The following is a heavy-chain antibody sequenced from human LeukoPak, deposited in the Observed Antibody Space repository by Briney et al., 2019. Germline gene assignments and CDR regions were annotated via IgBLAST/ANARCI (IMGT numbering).Heavy chain of an antibody. CDR2: ISSSSNYI. CDR3: ARDMTTATTCYLQH. Sequence: GGSLRLSCAASGFAFSTYSMNWVRQAPGKGLEWVSSISSSSNYIYYADSVKGRFSISRDDAKNSLFLQMNGLRAEDTAVYYCARDMTTATTCYLQHWGQGTLVTVSS. J-gene: IGHJ1*01. V-gene: IGHV3-21*01. D-gene: IGHD4-17*01. CDR1: GFAFSTYS.